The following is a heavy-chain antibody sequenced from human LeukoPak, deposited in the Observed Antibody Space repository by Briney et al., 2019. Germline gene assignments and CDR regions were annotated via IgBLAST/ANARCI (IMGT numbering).Heavy chain of an antibody. V-gene: IGHV1-2*02. J-gene: IGHJ4*02. CDR2: INPNSGGT. Sequence: ASVKVSCKASGYTFTGYYMHWVRQAPGQGLEWMGWINPNSGGTNYAQKFQGRVTMTRDTSISTAYMELSRLRSDDTAVYYCARDADDYVGGSYRYIFDYGGQETLATVSS. D-gene: IGHD3-16*02. CDR3: ARDADDYVGGSYRYIFDY. CDR1: GYTFTGYY.